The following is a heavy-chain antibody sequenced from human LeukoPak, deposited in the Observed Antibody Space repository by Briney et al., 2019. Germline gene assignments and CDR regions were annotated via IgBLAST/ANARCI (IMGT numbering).Heavy chain of an antibody. D-gene: IGHD2-15*01. J-gene: IGHJ4*02. CDR3: ARLGFFTGCRCLADF. CDR2: IYYSGST. CDR1: GGSISSYY. V-gene: IGHV4-59*08. Sequence: PSETLSLTCTASGGSISSYYWSWIRQPPGKGLEWIGYIYYSGSTNYNPSLKSRVNISVETSKNKFYLKLKSVTAADTALYYCARLGFFTGCRCLADFWGRGTLVTVSS.